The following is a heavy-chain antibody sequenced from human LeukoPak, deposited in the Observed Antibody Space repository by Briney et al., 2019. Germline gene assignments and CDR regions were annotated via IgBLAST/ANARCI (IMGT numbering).Heavy chain of an antibody. V-gene: IGHV1-18*01. Sequence: ASVKVSCKASGYTFTSYGISWVRQAPGQGLEWMGWISAYNGNTNYAQKLQGRVTMTTDTSTSTAYMELRSLRSDDTAVYYCARRDYYDSGGYYLDYWGQGTLVTVSS. J-gene: IGHJ4*02. CDR2: ISAYNGNT. D-gene: IGHD3-22*01. CDR1: GYTFTSYG. CDR3: ARRDYYDSGGYYLDY.